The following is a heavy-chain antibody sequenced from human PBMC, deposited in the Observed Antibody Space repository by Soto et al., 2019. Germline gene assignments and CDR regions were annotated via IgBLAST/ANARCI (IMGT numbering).Heavy chain of an antibody. CDR3: ARGDLLLADY. Sequence: QVQLVQSGAEEKKPGASVKVSCKASGYTFTSYAMHWVRQAPGQRLEWMGWINAGNGNTKYSQKFQGRVTITRDTSASTDYMELSSLRSEDTAVYYCARGDLLLADYWGQGTLVTVSS. J-gene: IGHJ4*02. CDR1: GYTFTSYA. CDR2: INAGNGNT. D-gene: IGHD1-26*01. V-gene: IGHV1-3*05.